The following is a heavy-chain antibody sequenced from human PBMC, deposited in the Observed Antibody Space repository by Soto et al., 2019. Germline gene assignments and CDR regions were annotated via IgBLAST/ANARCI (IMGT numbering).Heavy chain of an antibody. CDR2: ISSSGSTI. Sequence: GGSLRLSCAASGFTFSDYYMSWIRQAPGKGLEWVSYISSSGSTIYYADSVKGRFTISRDNAKNSLYLQMNSLRAEDTAVYYCARSQADGDYYFDYWGQGTLVTVSS. V-gene: IGHV3-11*01. CDR1: GFTFSDYY. CDR3: ARSQADGDYYFDY. J-gene: IGHJ4*02. D-gene: IGHD4-17*01.